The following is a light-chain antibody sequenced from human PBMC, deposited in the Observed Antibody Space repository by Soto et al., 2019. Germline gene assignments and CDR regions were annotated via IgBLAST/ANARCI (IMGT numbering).Light chain of an antibody. Sequence: EIVMTQSPATLSVSPGERATLSCRASQSFSSNLACYQQKPGQPPRLLIYGASTRATGIPARFSGSGSGTEFSLTISSLQSEDFAVYFCQQYKNWPTWTFGQGTKVDIK. J-gene: IGKJ1*01. CDR2: GAS. V-gene: IGKV3-15*01. CDR3: QQYKNWPTWT. CDR1: QSFSSN.